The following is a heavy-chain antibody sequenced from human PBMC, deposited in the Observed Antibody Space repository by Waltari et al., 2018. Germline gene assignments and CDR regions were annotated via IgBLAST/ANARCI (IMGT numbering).Heavy chain of an antibody. V-gene: IGHV4-34*01. J-gene: IGHJ4*02. Sequence: QVQLQQWGAGLLKPSETLSLTCAVYGGSVSGYYWSWIRQPPGKGREWIGEINHSGSTNYNPSRKSRVTISVDTSKNQFSLKLSSVTAADTAVYYCARWVDTAMGLDYWGQGTLVTVSS. CDR2: INHSGST. D-gene: IGHD5-18*01. CDR1: GGSVSGYY. CDR3: ARWVDTAMGLDY.